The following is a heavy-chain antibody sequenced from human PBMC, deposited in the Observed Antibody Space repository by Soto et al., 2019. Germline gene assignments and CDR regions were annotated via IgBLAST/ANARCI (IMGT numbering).Heavy chain of an antibody. D-gene: IGHD6-13*01. J-gene: IGHJ4*02. Sequence: SGPTLVKPTQTLTLTCTFSGFSLSTSGVGVGWIRQPPGKALEWLALIYWNDDKRYSPSLKSRLTITKDTSKNQVVLTMTNMDPVDTATYYCAHRRGGGAAADPFDYWGQGTLVTVSS. V-gene: IGHV2-5*01. CDR3: AHRRGGGAAADPFDY. CDR2: IYWNDDK. CDR1: GFSLSTSGVG.